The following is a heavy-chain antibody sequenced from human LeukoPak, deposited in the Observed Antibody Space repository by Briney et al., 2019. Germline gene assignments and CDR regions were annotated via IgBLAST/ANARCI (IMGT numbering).Heavy chain of an antibody. V-gene: IGHV3-74*01. Sequence: GGSLRLSCAASGFTFSNHWMHWVRQAPGKGLVWVSTISQDGTITHYADSVKGRFTISRDNARSTLYLQMSSLRAEDTAVYYCARHYHYGQTDYWGQGTLVTVSS. CDR3: ARHYHYGQTDY. D-gene: IGHD3-10*01. CDR2: ISQDGTIT. J-gene: IGHJ4*02. CDR1: GFTFSNHW.